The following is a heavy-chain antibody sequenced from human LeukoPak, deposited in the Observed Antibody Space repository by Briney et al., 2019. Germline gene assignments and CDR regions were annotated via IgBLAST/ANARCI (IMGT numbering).Heavy chain of an antibody. D-gene: IGHD6-19*01. V-gene: IGHV5-51*01. J-gene: IGHJ4*02. CDR3: ARRSGSGWTQYYFDY. Sequence: GESLKISCKGSGYSFTSYWISWVRQMPGKGLEWMGIIYPGDSDTRYSPSFQGQVTISADKSISTAYLQWSSLKASDTAMYYCARRSGSGWTQYYFDYWGQGTLVTVSS. CDR1: GYSFTSYW. CDR2: IYPGDSDT.